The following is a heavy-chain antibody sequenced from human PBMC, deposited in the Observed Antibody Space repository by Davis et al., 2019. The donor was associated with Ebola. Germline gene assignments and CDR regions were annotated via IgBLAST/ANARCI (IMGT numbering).Heavy chain of an antibody. CDR3: AKLGDIVGATLFDY. V-gene: IGHV3-30*02. Sequence: PWGSLRLSCAASGFTFSSYGMHWVRQAPGKGLEWVAFIRYDGSNKYYADSVKGRFTISRHNSKNTLYLQMNSLRAEDTAVYYCAKLGDIVGATLFDYWGQGTLVTVSS. CDR2: IRYDGSNK. J-gene: IGHJ4*02. CDR1: GFTFSSYG. D-gene: IGHD1-26*01.